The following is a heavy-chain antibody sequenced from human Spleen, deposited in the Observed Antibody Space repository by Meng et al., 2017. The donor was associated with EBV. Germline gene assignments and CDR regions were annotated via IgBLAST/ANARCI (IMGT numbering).Heavy chain of an antibody. J-gene: IGHJ5*02. D-gene: IGHD6-19*01. CDR2: VQYTGST. CDR3: ARPFPSWQSPRLDPFGA. CDR1: GDSISSFYY. V-gene: IGHV4-39*01. Sequence: QRPVRESGPGQVKPSETLSLTCTGSGDSISSFYYWGWIRQPPGRGLEWIGSVQYTGSTYYSPSLKSRVTVSVDTSKNQFSLRLTSVTAADTAVYYCARPFPSWQSPRLDPFGAWGQGTLVTASS.